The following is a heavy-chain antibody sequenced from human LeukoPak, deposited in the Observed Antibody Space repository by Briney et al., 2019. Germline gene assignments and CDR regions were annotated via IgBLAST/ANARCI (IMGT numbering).Heavy chain of an antibody. J-gene: IGHJ4*02. CDR2: ISGSGGST. Sequence: GGSLRLSCAASGFTFSSYAMSWVRQAPGKGLEWVSAISGSGGSTYYADSVKGRFTISRDNAKNSLYLQMNSLRAEDTALYYCAKGAGGGVYFDYWGQGTLVTVSS. D-gene: IGHD3-16*01. CDR1: GFTFSSYA. V-gene: IGHV3-23*01. CDR3: AKGAGGGVYFDY.